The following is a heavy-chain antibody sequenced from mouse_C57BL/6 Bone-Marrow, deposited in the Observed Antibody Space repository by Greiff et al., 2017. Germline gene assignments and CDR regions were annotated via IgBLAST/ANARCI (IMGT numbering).Heavy chain of an antibody. Sequence: QVQLQQPGAELVMPGASVKLSCKASGYTFTSYWMHWVKQRPGQGLEWIGEIDPSDSYTNYKQKFKGKSTLTVDKSSSTAYMQLSSLTSEDSAVYYCARRWLLNAMDYWGQGTSVTVSS. CDR1: GYTFTSYW. D-gene: IGHD2-3*01. J-gene: IGHJ4*01. V-gene: IGHV1-69*01. CDR2: IDPSDSYT. CDR3: ARRWLLNAMDY.